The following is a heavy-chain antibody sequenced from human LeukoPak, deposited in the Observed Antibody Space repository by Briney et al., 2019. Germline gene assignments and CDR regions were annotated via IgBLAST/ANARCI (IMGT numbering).Heavy chain of an antibody. CDR2: IRYDGSNK. D-gene: IGHD3-3*01. Sequence: PGGSLRLSCAASGFSFSSYGMHWVRQAPGQGLEWVAFIRYDGSNKYFADSVKGRFTISRDNSRNTLYLQVNSLRVEDTAVYYCAKDPLRNYDFWSGYGYLDNWGQGALVIVSS. J-gene: IGHJ4*02. CDR1: GFSFSSYG. CDR3: AKDPLRNYDFWSGYGYLDN. V-gene: IGHV3-30*02.